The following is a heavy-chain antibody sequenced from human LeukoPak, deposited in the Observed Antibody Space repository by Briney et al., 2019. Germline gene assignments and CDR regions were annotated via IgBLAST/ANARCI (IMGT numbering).Heavy chain of an antibody. CDR1: GYTFTSYG. V-gene: IGHV1-18*04. CDR2: ISAYNGNT. CDR3: ARDRRSSGDSDAFDI. D-gene: IGHD6-19*01. Sequence: GASVNISCKASGYTFTSYGISWVRQAPGHGLEWMGWISAYNGNTNYAQKLQGRVTMTTDTSTSTAYMELRSLRSDDTAVYYCARDRRSSGDSDAFDIWGQGTMVTVSS. J-gene: IGHJ3*02.